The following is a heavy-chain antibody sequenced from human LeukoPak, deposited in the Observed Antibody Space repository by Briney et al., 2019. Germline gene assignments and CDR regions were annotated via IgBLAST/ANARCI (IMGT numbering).Heavy chain of an antibody. J-gene: IGHJ4*02. CDR1: GFTFSNYA. CDR3: ARDQYYASGSYYNSSKGYFDY. Sequence: PGGSLRLSCAASGFTFSNYAASWVRQAPGKGLEWVSAISGSGATTYYADSVKGRSTISRDNSKNILYLQMNSLRAEDTAVYYCARDQYYASGSYYNSSKGYFDYWGQGTLVTVSS. V-gene: IGHV3-23*01. D-gene: IGHD3-10*01. CDR2: ISGSGATT.